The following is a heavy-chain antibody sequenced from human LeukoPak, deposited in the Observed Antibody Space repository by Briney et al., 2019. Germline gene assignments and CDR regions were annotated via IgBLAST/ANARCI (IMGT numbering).Heavy chain of an antibody. CDR2: IIPIFGTA. CDR3: ASGAYCGGDCYPASGDY. V-gene: IGHV1-69*13. D-gene: IGHD2-21*02. Sequence: SVKVSCKASGGTFSSYAISWVRQAPGQGVEWMGGIIPIFGTANYAQKFQGRVTITADESTSTAYMELSSLRSEDTAVYYCASGAYCGGDCYPASGDYWGQGTLVTVSS. J-gene: IGHJ4*02. CDR1: GGTFSSYA.